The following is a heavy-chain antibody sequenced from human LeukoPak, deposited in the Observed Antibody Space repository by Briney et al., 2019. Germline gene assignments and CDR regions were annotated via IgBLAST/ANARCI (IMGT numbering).Heavy chain of an antibody. CDR1: GFTFSSYA. V-gene: IGHV3-23*01. CDR3: ACGYYYGSGSGTPGMDV. D-gene: IGHD3-10*01. J-gene: IGHJ6*02. Sequence: GGSLRLSCAASGFTFSSYAMSWVRQALGKGLEWVSAISGSGGSTYYADSVKGRFTISRDNSKNTPYLQMNSLRAADTAVYYCACGYYYGSGSGTPGMDVWGQGTTVTVSS. CDR2: ISGSGGST.